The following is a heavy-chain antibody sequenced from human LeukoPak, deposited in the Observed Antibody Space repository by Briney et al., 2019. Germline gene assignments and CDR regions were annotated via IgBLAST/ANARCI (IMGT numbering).Heavy chain of an antibody. CDR1: GGSISSGGYY. Sequence: SETLSLTCTVSGGSISSGGYYWRWIRQHPGKGLEWIGYIYYSGSTYYNPSLKSRVTISVDTSKNQFSLKLSSVTAADTAVYYCAREDGGDYRNWFDPWGQGTLVTVSS. V-gene: IGHV4-31*03. J-gene: IGHJ5*02. D-gene: IGHD4-17*01. CDR2: IYYSGST. CDR3: AREDGGDYRNWFDP.